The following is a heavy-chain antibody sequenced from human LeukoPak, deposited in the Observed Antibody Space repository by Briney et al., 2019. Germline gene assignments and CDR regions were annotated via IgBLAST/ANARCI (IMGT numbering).Heavy chain of an antibody. J-gene: IGHJ3*02. D-gene: IGHD3-22*01. Sequence: ASVKVSCKASGGTFSSYAISWVRQAPGQGLEWMGRIIPILGIANYAQKFQGRVTITADKSTSTAYMELSSLRSEDTAVYYCARASDRTASVVVVIRPRDAFDIWGQGTMVTVSS. CDR3: ARASDRTASVVVVIRPRDAFDI. V-gene: IGHV1-69*04. CDR1: GGTFSSYA. CDR2: IIPILGIA.